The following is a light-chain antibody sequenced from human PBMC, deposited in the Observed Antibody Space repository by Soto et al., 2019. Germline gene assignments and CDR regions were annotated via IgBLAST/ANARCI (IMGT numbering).Light chain of an antibody. V-gene: IGKV3-15*01. CDR3: QQYNKWPPRYT. Sequence: EIVMTQSPATLSVSPGERATLSCRASQSVSSDLAWYQQNPGQAPRLLIYGASTRATDVPARFSGSGSGTEFTLTISSLQSEDFAVYYCQQYNKWPPRYTFGQGTKLEIK. CDR2: GAS. J-gene: IGKJ2*01. CDR1: QSVSSD.